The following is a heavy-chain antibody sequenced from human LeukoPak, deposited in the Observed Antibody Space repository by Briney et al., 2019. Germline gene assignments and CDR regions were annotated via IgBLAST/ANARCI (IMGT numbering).Heavy chain of an antibody. D-gene: IGHD3-10*01. Sequence: PGGSLRLSCAASGFTFSSYGMSWVRQAPGKGLEWVSAISGSGGSTYYADSVKGRFTISRDNSKNTLYLQMNSLRAEDTAVYYCAKSPRGVLLWFGEFFDYWGQGTLVTVSS. V-gene: IGHV3-23*01. CDR3: AKSPRGVLLWFGEFFDY. CDR1: GFTFSSYG. J-gene: IGHJ4*02. CDR2: ISGSGGST.